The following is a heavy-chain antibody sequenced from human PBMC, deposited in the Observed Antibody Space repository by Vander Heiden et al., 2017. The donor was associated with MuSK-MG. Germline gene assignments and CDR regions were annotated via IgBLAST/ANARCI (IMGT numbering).Heavy chain of an antibody. CDR1: GGSISSSSYY. V-gene: IGHV4-39*01. J-gene: IGHJ4*02. D-gene: IGHD3-22*01. CDR3: ARLPYYYDSSAFDY. Sequence: TVSGGSISSSSYYWGWIRQPPGKGLEWIGSIYYSGSTYYNPSLKSRVTISVDMSKNQFSLKLSSVTAADTAVYYCARLPYYYDSSAFDYWGQGTLVTVSS. CDR2: IYYSGST.